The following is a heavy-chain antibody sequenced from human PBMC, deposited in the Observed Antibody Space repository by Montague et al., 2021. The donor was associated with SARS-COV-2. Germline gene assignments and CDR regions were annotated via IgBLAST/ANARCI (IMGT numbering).Heavy chain of an antibody. J-gene: IGHJ5*02. Sequence: SETLSLTCSISAGSISGHYLAWIRQPPGTGLEWISYIYYSGGANYNPSLRSRVPMSVATSNNQFSLKLSSVTAADTAVYYCSRAVSVRGAVSGFDPWGQGAPVTVSS. CDR3: SRAVSVRGAVSGFDP. CDR1: AGSISGHY. D-gene: IGHD3-10*01. CDR2: IYYSGGA. V-gene: IGHV4-59*11.